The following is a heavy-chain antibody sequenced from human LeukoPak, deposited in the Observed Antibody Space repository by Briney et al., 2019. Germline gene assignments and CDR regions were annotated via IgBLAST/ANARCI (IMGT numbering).Heavy chain of an antibody. V-gene: IGHV4-59*01. CDR3: ARAFPPSDAFDI. CDR2: IYYSGST. D-gene: IGHD2/OR15-2a*01. J-gene: IGHJ3*02. Sequence: SETLSLTCTVSGGSISSYYWSWIRQPPGKGLEWIGYIYYSGSTNYNPSLKSRVTISVDTSKNQFSLKLSSVTAADTAVYYCARAFPPSDAFDIWGQGTMVTVSS. CDR1: GGSISSYY.